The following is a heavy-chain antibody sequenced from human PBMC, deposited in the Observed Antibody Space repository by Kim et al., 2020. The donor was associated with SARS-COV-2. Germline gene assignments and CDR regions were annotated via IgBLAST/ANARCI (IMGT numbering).Heavy chain of an antibody. D-gene: IGHD3-22*01. CDR1: GFTFSSYA. CDR3: AREKVVVITNDYYYGMDV. V-gene: IGHV3-30-3*01. J-gene: IGHJ6*01. CDR2: ISYDGSNK. Sequence: GGSLRLSCAASGFTFSSYAMHWVRQAPGKGLEWVAVISYDGSNKYYADSVKGRFTISRDNSKNTLYLQMNSLRAEDTAVYYCAREKVVVITNDYYYGMDV.